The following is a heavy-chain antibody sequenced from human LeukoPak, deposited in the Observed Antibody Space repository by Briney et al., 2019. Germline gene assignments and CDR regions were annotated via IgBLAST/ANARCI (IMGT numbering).Heavy chain of an antibody. CDR1: GFTFSNYA. Sequence: GGSLRLSCAASGFTFSNYAMSWVRQAPGKGLEWVSAISGSGGSTYYADSVKGRFTISRDNSKNTLYLQMNSLRAEDTAVYYCAKVGLETYYYDSSGYPDAFDIWGQGTMVTVSS. V-gene: IGHV3-23*01. D-gene: IGHD3-22*01. CDR2: ISGSGGST. J-gene: IGHJ3*02. CDR3: AKVGLETYYYDSSGYPDAFDI.